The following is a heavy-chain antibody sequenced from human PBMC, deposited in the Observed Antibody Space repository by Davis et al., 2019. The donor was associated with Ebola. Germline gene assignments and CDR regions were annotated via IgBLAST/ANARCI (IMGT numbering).Heavy chain of an antibody. Sequence: ASVKVSCKASGYTFTSYGISWVRQAPGQGLEWMGWISAYNGNTNYAQKLQGRVTMTTDTSTSTAYMELRSLRSDDTAVYYCARASGGTTKWDWFDPWGQGTLVTVSS. CDR2: ISAYNGNT. J-gene: IGHJ5*02. V-gene: IGHV1-18*01. CDR3: ARASGGTTKWDWFDP. D-gene: IGHD1-1*01. CDR1: GYTFTSYG.